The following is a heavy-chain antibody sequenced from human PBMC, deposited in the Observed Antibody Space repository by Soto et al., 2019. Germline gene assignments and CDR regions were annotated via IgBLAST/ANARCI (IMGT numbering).Heavy chain of an antibody. D-gene: IGHD3-16*02. CDR1: GYTFSSYG. CDR3: ARGGMLTFGGYIVY. V-gene: IGHV1-18*01. CDR2: ISAYNGDT. J-gene: IGHJ4*02. Sequence: QVQLVQSGAEVKKPGALVKVSCKASGYTFSSYGFSWLRQAPGQRLEWMGWISAYNGDTKYAQRFQDRVTLTTETSTNTAYMELRSLRSDDTAVYYCARGGMLTFGGYIVYWGQGTRVIVSS.